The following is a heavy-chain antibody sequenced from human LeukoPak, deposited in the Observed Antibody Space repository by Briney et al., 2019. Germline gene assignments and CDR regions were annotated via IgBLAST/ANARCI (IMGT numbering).Heavy chain of an antibody. CDR1: GGSLSSYY. J-gene: IGHJ4*02. CDR3: ARVSTLYDFWSGYYTPATYFDY. D-gene: IGHD3-3*01. V-gene: IGHV4-59*01. CDR2: IYYSGST. Sequence: SETLSLTCTVSGGSLSSYYWSWIRQPPGKGLEWIGYIYYSGSTNYNPSLKSRVTISVDTSKNQFSLKLSSVTAADTAVYYCARVSTLYDFWSGYYTPATYFDYWGQGTLVTVSS.